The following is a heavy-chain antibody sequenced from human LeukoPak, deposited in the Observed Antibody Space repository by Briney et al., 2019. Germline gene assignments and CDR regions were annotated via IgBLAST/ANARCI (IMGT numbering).Heavy chain of an antibody. CDR2: ISSSSSCI. Sequence: GGSLRLSCAASGFTFSSYSMNWVRQAPGQGLELVSSISSSSSCIYYADSLKGRFTISRDNAKKSLYLQMTSLKAEDTAVYYCARDGVLMVYAIYYWGQGTLVTAAS. V-gene: IGHV3-21*01. CDR1: GFTFSSYS. CDR3: ARDGVLMVYAIYY. J-gene: IGHJ4*02. D-gene: IGHD2-8*01.